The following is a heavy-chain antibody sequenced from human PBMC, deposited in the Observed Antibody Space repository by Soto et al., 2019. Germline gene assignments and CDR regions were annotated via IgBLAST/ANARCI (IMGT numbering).Heavy chain of an antibody. D-gene: IGHD2-15*01. Sequence: SETLSLTCTVSGGSISSYYWSWIRQPPGKGLEWIGDIYYSGSTNYNPSRKSRVTISVDTSKNQFSRKLSSVTAADTAVYYCARIPKTPDYFDYWGQRTLVTVSS. CDR2: IYYSGST. J-gene: IGHJ4*02. CDR1: GGSISSYY. CDR3: ARIPKTPDYFDY. V-gene: IGHV4-59*01.